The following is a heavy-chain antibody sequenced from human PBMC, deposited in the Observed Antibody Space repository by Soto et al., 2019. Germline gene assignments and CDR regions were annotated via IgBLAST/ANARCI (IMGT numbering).Heavy chain of an antibody. V-gene: IGHV4-30-4*01. J-gene: IGHJ6*02. CDR1: GASISSGGYY. CDR2: IYYSGAT. Sequence: PSETLSRTCTVSGASISSGGYYWTWIRQPPEKGLEWIGYIYYSGATYYNPSLKSRVSISLDTSKNRFSLQLTSVTAADTGVYYCALRFGTAWGQGTTVTVSS. D-gene: IGHD5-12*01. CDR3: ALRFGTA.